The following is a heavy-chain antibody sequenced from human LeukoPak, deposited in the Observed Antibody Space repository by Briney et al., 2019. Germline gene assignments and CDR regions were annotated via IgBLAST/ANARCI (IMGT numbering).Heavy chain of an antibody. Sequence: GGSLRLSCAASGFTFRNYWMHWTRQVPGKGLVWVSRINPDGTSPHYADSVKGRFTISRDNARNILYLQMNSLRVEDTAIYYCVRGTNDWTGIDYWGQGILVTVSS. J-gene: IGHJ4*02. V-gene: IGHV3-74*01. CDR3: VRGTNDWTGIDY. D-gene: IGHD2-8*01. CDR1: GFTFRNYW. CDR2: INPDGTSP.